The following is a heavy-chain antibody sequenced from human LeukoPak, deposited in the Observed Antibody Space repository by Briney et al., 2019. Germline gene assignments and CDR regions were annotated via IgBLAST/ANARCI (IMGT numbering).Heavy chain of an antibody. CDR2: MNPNSGNT. CDR1: GYTFTSYD. D-gene: IGHD5-18*01. Sequence: ASVKVSCKASGYTFTSYDINWVRQATGQGLEWMGWMNPNSGNTGYAQKFHGRVTMTRNSSISTGYMELSSLRSEDTAVYYCARLIGAYSSGWGFDYWGQGTLVTVSS. V-gene: IGHV1-8*02. J-gene: IGHJ4*02. CDR3: ARLIGAYSSGWGFDY.